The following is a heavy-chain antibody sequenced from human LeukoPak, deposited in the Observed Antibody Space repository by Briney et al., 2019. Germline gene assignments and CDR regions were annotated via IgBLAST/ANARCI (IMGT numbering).Heavy chain of an antibody. CDR3: ARGPNDYYYYMDV. Sequence: GESLKISCKGSGYTFTNYWIAWVRLMPGKGLEWMGIIYPGDSDTRYSPSFQGQVTISGDKSINTAYLQWSSLKASDTAMYYCARGPNDYYYYMDVWGKGTTVTVSS. J-gene: IGHJ6*03. CDR1: GYTFTNYW. V-gene: IGHV5-51*01. CDR2: IYPGDSDT.